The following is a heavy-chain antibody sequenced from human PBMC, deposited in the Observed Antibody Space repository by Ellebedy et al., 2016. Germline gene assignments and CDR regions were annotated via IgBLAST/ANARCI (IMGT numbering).Heavy chain of an antibody. CDR1: GFTFSSYA. J-gene: IGHJ3*02. CDR3: VRDSGEKYYHDGGGYYDAFDI. V-gene: IGHV3-30-3*01. D-gene: IGHD3-22*01. CDR2: ISYDGSNK. Sequence: GESLKISCAASGFTFSSYAMHWVRQAPGKGLEWVAVISYDGSNKYYADSVKGRFTISRDNAKNSLYLQVNSLRVEDTAVYYCVRDSGEKYYHDGGGYYDAFDIWGQGTVITVSS.